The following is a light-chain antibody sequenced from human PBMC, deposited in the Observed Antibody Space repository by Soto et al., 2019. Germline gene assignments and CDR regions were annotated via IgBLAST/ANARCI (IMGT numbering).Light chain of an antibody. J-gene: IGKJ1*01. CDR3: QQYNNWPPWT. V-gene: IGKV3-15*01. CDR2: GAS. CDR1: HSVSSN. Sequence: EIVMTQSPATLSVSPGERATLSCRASHSVSSNLAWYQQKPGQAPKLLIYGASTRATGIPARFSGSGSGTVFTLTISSLQSEDFAVYYCQQYNNWPPWTFGQGTKVDIK.